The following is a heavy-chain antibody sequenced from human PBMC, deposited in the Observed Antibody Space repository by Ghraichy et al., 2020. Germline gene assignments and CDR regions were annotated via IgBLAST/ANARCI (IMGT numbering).Heavy chain of an antibody. CDR3: ARDGAYYLFGMDV. D-gene: IGHD3-10*01. J-gene: IGHJ6*02. CDR1: GVSIINGGFR. Sequence: SETLSLTCAVSGVSIINGGFRWTWIRQRPGQGLEWIGHIFYSGNSYYNPYLQSRFTMSVDTSKNQFSLKLRSVTAADTAVYYCARDGAYYLFGMDVWGQGTTVTVSS. V-gene: IGHV4-31*11. CDR2: IFYSGNS.